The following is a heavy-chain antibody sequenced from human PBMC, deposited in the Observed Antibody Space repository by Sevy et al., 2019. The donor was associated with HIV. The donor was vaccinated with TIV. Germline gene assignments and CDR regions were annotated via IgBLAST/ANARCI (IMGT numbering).Heavy chain of an antibody. CDR2: ISYDGSNK. D-gene: IGHD4-4*01. J-gene: IGHJ5*02. V-gene: IGHV3-30-3*01. Sequence: GSLRLSCAASGFPFSTYALHWVRQAPGKGLEWVAVISYDGSNKYYADSVKGRFTISRDSSKNTPYLQMNSLTTEDTAVYYCARDLRSNYNNYFDPWGQGTLVTVSS. CDR3: ARDLRSNYNNYFDP. CDR1: GFPFSTYA.